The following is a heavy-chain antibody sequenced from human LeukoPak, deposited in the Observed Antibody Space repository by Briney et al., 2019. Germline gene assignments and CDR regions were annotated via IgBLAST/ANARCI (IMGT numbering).Heavy chain of an antibody. CDR3: ARGSYCSGGSCYSDRFDP. D-gene: IGHD2-15*01. CDR1: GFTFSNYW. Sequence: GGSLRLSCAASGFTFSNYWMHWVRQAPGKGLVWVSRIDNDGSSTNYADSVEGRFTISRDNAKHTLYLQMNSLRAEDTAVYYCARGSYCSGGSCYSDRFDPWGQGTLVTVSS. V-gene: IGHV3-74*01. CDR2: IDNDGSST. J-gene: IGHJ5*02.